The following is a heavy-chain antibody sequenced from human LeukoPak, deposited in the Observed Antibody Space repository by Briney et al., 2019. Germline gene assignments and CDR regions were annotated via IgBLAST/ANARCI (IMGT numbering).Heavy chain of an antibody. CDR2: IYHSGST. CDR3: ARDRGYYGSGSYCLFDY. J-gene: IGHJ4*02. D-gene: IGHD3-10*01. CDR1: GYSISSGYY. Sequence: PSETLSLTCTVSGYSISSGYYWGWIRQPPGKGLEWIGSIYHSGSTYYNPSLKSRVTISVDTSKNQFSLKLSSVTAADTAVYYCARDRGYYGSGSYCLFDYWGQGTLVTVSS. V-gene: IGHV4-38-2*02.